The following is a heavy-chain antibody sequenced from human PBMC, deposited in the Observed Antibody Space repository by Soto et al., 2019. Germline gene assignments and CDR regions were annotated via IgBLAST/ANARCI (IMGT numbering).Heavy chain of an antibody. CDR1: GFTFSDHY. CDR2: TRDKANSYTT. Sequence: EVQLVESGGGLVQPGGSLRLSCAASGFTFSDHYMDWVRQAPGKGLEWVGRTRDKANSYTTEYAASVKSRFTISRDDSKNSLYLQVNSLKTEDTAVYYCARAGYYYLDVWGKGTTVTV. V-gene: IGHV3-72*01. J-gene: IGHJ6*03. CDR3: ARAGYYYLDV.